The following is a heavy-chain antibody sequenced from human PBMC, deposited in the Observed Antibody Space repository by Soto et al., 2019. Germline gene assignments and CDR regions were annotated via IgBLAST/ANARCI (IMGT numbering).Heavy chain of an antibody. J-gene: IGHJ3*02. CDR3: AKGYCSGGSCYGLDAFDI. D-gene: IGHD2-15*01. CDR1: GFTFSSYG. CDR2: ISYDGSNK. V-gene: IGHV3-30*18. Sequence: GWSLRLSCAASGFTFSSYGMHWVRQAPGKGLEWVAVISYDGSNKYYADSVKGRFTISGDNSKNTLYLQMNSPRAEDTAVYYCAKGYCSGGSCYGLDAFDIRGQGTMVTVSS.